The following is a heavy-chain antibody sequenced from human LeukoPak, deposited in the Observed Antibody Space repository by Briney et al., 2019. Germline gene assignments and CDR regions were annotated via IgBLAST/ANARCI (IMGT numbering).Heavy chain of an antibody. Sequence: EGSLRLSCVASGFTFSNFGMHWVRQAPGKGLEWVALIYYDGTNKYYGDSVKGRFTVSRDNSNNTMFLQMNNLRADDTAIYYCARQTTAATDHWGQGTLVTVSP. CDR3: ARQTTAATDH. CDR1: GFTFSNFG. V-gene: IGHV3-33*01. CDR2: IYYDGTNK. D-gene: IGHD4-17*01. J-gene: IGHJ4*02.